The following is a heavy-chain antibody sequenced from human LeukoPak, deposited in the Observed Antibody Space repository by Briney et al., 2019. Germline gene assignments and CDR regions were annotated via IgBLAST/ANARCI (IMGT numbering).Heavy chain of an antibody. CDR3: ARQDYNWFDP. Sequence: KSSGTLSLTCTVSGGSISSYYWSWIRQPPGKGLEWIGYIYYSGSTNYNPSLKSRVTISVDTPKNQFSLKLSSVTAADTAVYYCARQDYNWFDPWGQGTLVTVSS. J-gene: IGHJ5*02. CDR2: IYYSGST. V-gene: IGHV4-59*08. CDR1: GGSISSYY.